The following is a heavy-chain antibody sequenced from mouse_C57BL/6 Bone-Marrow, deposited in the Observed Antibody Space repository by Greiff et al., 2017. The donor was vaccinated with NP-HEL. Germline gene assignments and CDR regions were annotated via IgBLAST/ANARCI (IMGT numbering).Heavy chain of an antibody. D-gene: IGHD3-2*02. V-gene: IGHV1-59*01. J-gene: IGHJ3*01. CDR2: IDPSDSYT. Sequence: VQLQQPGAELVRPGTSVKLSCKASGYTFTSYWMHWVKQRPGQGLEWIGVIDPSDSYTNYNQKFKGKATLTADTSSSAAYMQLSSLTSEDSAVYDCAPGPRQLRLGFAYWGQGTLVTVS. CDR3: APGPRQLRLGFAY. CDR1: GYTFTSYW.